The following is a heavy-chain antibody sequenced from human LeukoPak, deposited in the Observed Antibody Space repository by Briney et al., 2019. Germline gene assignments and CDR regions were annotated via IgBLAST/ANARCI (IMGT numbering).Heavy chain of an antibody. CDR2: ISWNGDYI. CDR1: GSNFKNYA. CDR3: LKDMDNNGWG. D-gene: IGHD3-22*01. Sequence: GRSLRLSCAASGSNFKNYAIHWVRQVPGKGLEWVSGISWNGDYIGYADSVKGRFTISRDDAKNSLYLQMNSLRPEDTALYYCLKDMDNNGWGWGQGTLVTVSA. J-gene: IGHJ4*02. V-gene: IGHV3-9*01.